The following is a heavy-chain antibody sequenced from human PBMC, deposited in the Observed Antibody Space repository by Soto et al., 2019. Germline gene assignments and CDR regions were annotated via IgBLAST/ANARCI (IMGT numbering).Heavy chain of an antibody. V-gene: IGHV1-69*13. D-gene: IGHD1-26*01. Sequence: ASVKVSCKASGGTFSSYAISWVRQAPGQGLEWMGGIIPIFGTANYAQKFQGRVTITADESTSTAYMELSSLRSEDTAVYYCARLRGLEYSGSYYAFDIWGQGTMVTVSS. CDR2: IIPIFGTA. J-gene: IGHJ3*02. CDR1: GGTFSSYA. CDR3: ARLRGLEYSGSYYAFDI.